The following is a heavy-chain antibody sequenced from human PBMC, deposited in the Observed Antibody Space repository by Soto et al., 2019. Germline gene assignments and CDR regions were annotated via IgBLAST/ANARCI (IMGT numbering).Heavy chain of an antibody. Sequence: EVQLLESGGNLVQPGGPLRLSCAASGFTSSNYAMSWVRRAPGRGLEWVSGISGSAGSTYYADSVRGRFTISRDNSKNTLSLQMNSLRAEDTAVYYCAKATRTGYSSGWYFGYWGQGTLVTVSS. CDR2: ISGSAGST. J-gene: IGHJ4*02. CDR3: AKATRTGYSSGWYFGY. V-gene: IGHV3-23*01. CDR1: GFTSSNYA. D-gene: IGHD6-19*01.